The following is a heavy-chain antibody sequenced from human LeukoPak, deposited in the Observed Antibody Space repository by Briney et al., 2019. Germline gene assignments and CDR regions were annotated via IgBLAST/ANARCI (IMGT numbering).Heavy chain of an antibody. Sequence: GGSLRLSCAASGFDFNDARMSWVRQVPGKGLEWVGRIKSRNNGETRDYTAPVKGRFSISRDDSKNMLFLQMNSLRTEDTAIYFCATDRGEYGDYIRHWGQGALVTVSS. J-gene: IGHJ4*02. CDR3: ATDRGEYGDYIRH. CDR2: IKSRNNGETR. V-gene: IGHV3-15*01. CDR1: GFDFNDAR. D-gene: IGHD4-17*01.